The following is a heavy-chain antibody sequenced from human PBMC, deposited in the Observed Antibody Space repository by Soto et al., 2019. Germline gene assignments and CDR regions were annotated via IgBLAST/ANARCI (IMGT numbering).Heavy chain of an antibody. CDR1: GDTFNFYP. CDR2: VNPIVSMS. CDR3: ASSYGSGYRAFDY. J-gene: IGHJ4*02. V-gene: IGHV1-69*02. D-gene: IGHD3-10*01. Sequence: QVQLVQSGAEVKRPGSSVKVSCKASGDTFNFYPINWVRQAPGLGLEWMGRVNPIVSMSNYAQKFQGRVTMTAEKSTSTAYMELSSLGSEDTAIYYCASSYGSGYRAFDYWGQGALVTVSS.